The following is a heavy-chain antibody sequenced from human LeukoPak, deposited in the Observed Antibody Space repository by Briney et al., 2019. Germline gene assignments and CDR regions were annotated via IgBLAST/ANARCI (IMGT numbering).Heavy chain of an antibody. CDR2: VYYSGTT. Sequence: SETLSLSCTVSGGSISTYYWTWIRQPPGKALEWIGYVYYSGTTNYNPSLKSRVTISVDMSKNQFSLNLSSVTAADTAVYFCVRSYGDYLNFDYWGQGTLVTVSS. V-gene: IGHV4-59*01. CDR1: GGSISTYY. J-gene: IGHJ4*02. D-gene: IGHD4-17*01. CDR3: VRSYGDYLNFDY.